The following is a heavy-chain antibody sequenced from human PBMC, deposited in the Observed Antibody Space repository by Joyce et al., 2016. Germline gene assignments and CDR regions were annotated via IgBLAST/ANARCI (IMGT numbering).Heavy chain of an antibody. CDR3: AKVPRGSRTNWSD. Sequence: EVQVVESGGGLVQPGGSLRLSCAVSGFNFGSYWMSWVRQAPGKGLEWVANIKDDGGEQYYVDSVKGRFTISRDNAKSTMYLQMNSLRVEDTAVYFCAKVPRGSRTNWSDWGRGTLVTVSA. D-gene: IGHD2-2*01. J-gene: IGHJ4*02. V-gene: IGHV3-7*01. CDR2: IKDDGGEQ. CDR1: GFNFGSYW.